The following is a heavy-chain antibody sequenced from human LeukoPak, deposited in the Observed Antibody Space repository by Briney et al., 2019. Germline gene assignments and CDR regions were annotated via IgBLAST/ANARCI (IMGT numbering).Heavy chain of an antibody. D-gene: IGHD3-16*01. Sequence: PSETLSLTCTVSGGSISSYYWSWIRQPPGKGLEWIGYIYYNGSTNYNPSLKSRVTISVDTSKNQFSLKLSSVTAADTAVYYCARVVLGAFDIWGQGTMVTVSS. CDR1: GGSISSYY. CDR3: ARVVLGAFDI. V-gene: IGHV4-59*01. CDR2: IYYNGST. J-gene: IGHJ3*02.